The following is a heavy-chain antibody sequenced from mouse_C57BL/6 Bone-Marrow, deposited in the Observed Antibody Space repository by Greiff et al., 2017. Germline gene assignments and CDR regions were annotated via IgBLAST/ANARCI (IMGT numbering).Heavy chain of an antibody. Sequence: QVTLKESGPGLVQPSQSLSITCTVSGFSLTSYGVHWVRQSPGKGLEWLGVIWSGGSTDYNAAFISRLSISKDNSKSQVFFKMNSLQADDTAIYYCARNFRGSSYGYAMDYWGQGTSVTVSS. CDR1: GFSLTSYG. CDR2: IWSGGST. V-gene: IGHV2-2*01. D-gene: IGHD1-1*01. CDR3: ARNFRGSSYGYAMDY. J-gene: IGHJ4*01.